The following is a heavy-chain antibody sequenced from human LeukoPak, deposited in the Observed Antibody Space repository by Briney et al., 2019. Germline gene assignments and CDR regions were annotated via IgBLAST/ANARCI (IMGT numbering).Heavy chain of an antibody. CDR2: ISWNSGSI. CDR3: AKATLGYCSSTSCYIDY. D-gene: IGHD2-2*02. J-gene: IGHJ4*02. V-gene: IGHV3-9*01. Sequence: GGSLRLSCAASGFTFDDYAMHWVRQAPGKGPEWVSGISWNSGSIGYADSVRGRFTISRDNAKNSLYLQMNSLRAEDTALYYCAKATLGYCSSTSCYIDYWGQGTLVTVSS. CDR1: GFTFDDYA.